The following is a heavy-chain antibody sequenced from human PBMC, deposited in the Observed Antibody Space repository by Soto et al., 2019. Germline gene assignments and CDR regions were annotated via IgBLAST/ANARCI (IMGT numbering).Heavy chain of an antibody. D-gene: IGHD5-18*01. J-gene: IGHJ6*02. CDR3: ARADTAMVTHYYYGMDV. V-gene: IGHV3-74*01. CDR2: INSDGSST. Sequence: GGSMKLSCAASGFTFSSYLMHWVRQAPGKGLVWVSRINSDGSSTSYADSVKGRFTISRDNAKNTLYLQMNSLRAEDTAVYYCARADTAMVTHYYYGMDVWGQGTTVTVS. CDR1: GFTFSSYL.